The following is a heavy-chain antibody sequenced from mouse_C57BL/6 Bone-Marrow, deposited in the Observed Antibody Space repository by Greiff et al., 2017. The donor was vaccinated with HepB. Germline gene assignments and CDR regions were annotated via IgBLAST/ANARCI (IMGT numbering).Heavy chain of an antibody. V-gene: IGHV5-9-1*02. J-gene: IGHJ1*03. Sequence: EVMLVESGEGLVKPGGSLKLSCAASGFTFSSYAMSWVRQTPEKRLEWVAYISSGGDYIYYADTVKGRFTISRDNARNTLYLQMSSLKSEDTAMYYCTRERWYGWYFDVWGTGTTVTISS. CDR3: TRERWYGWYFDV. D-gene: IGHD2-1*01. CDR1: GFTFSSYA. CDR2: ISSGGDYI.